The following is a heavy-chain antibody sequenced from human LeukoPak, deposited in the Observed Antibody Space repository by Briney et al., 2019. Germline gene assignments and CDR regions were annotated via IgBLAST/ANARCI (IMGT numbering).Heavy chain of an antibody. D-gene: IGHD2-8*01. CDR2: ISGDGGST. Sequence: QPGGSLRLSCAASGFTFSSYAMTWVRQAPGKGLEWVSLISGDGGSTYYADSVKGRFTISRDNSKNSLYLQMNSLRTEDTALYYCAKDPHSACTNGVCYRSYYYYMDVWGKGTTVTVSS. CDR3: AKDPHSACTNGVCYRSYYYYMDV. CDR1: GFTFSSYA. V-gene: IGHV3-43*02. J-gene: IGHJ6*03.